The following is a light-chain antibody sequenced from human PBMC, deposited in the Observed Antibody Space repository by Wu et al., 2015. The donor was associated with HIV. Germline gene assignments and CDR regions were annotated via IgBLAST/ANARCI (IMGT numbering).Light chain of an antibody. V-gene: IGKV3-20*01. CDR3: QQYTYSPHA. CDR2: ISS. CDR1: QNINSYS. J-gene: IGKJ1*01. Sequence: EIVLTQSPGTLSLSPGERATLSCRASQNINSYSLAWYQQKPGQPPRLLIYISSSRATGVPDRFSGSGSGTDFTLTISRLEPEDSAVYYCQQYTYSPHAFGQGTKVEIK.